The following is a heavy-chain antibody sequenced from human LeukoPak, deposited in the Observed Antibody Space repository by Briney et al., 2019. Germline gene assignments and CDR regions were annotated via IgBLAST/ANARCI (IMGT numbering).Heavy chain of an antibody. CDR2: ISAYNGNT. CDR3: ARSYYDSSGYYYVFRY. V-gene: IGHV1-18*01. D-gene: IGHD3-22*01. Sequence: EASVKVSCKASGYTFTSYGISWVRQAPGQGLEWMGWISAYNGNTNYAQKLQGRVTMTTDTSTSTAYMELRSLRSDDTAVYYCARSYYDSSGYYYVFRYWGQGTLVTVSS. CDR1: GYTFTSYG. J-gene: IGHJ4*02.